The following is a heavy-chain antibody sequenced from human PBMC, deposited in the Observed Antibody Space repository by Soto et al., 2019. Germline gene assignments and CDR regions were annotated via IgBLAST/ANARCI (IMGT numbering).Heavy chain of an antibody. CDR1: GGSISSYY. D-gene: IGHD2-15*01. Sequence: QVQLQESGPGLVKPSETLSLTCTVSGGSISSYYWSWIRQPPGKGLEWIGYIYYSGSTNYNPSLTSRVTITVDTSNNPFSLKLRSVTAADTAVYYCARVGGYCSGGSCYSGKFDYWGQGTLVTVSS. V-gene: IGHV4-59*01. J-gene: IGHJ4*02. CDR2: IYYSGST. CDR3: ARVGGYCSGGSCYSGKFDY.